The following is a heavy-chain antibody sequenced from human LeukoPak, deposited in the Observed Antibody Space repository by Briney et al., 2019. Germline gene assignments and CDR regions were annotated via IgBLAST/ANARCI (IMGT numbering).Heavy chain of an antibody. CDR1: GFTFNIYW. CDR2: IKQDGSEK. CDR3: ARGGRY. Sequence: PGGSLRLSCETSGFTFNIYWMNWVRQAPGKGLEWVANIKQDGSEKYYVDSVKGRFTISRDNAKNSLYLQMNSLRAEDTAVYYCARGGRYWGQGTLVTVSS. J-gene: IGHJ4*02. D-gene: IGHD2-15*01. V-gene: IGHV3-7*01.